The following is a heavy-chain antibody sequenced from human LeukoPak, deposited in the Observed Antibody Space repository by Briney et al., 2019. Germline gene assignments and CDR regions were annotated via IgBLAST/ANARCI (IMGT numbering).Heavy chain of an antibody. CDR2: INPSGGST. V-gene: IGHV1-46*01. CDR1: GYTSTSYY. Sequence: ASVKVSCKASGYTSTSYYMHWVRQAPGQGLEWMGIINPSGGSTSYAQKLQGRVTMTRDTSTSTVYMELSSLRSEDTAVYYCARDGGDYDILTGYYDYWGQGTLVTVSS. D-gene: IGHD3-9*01. J-gene: IGHJ4*02. CDR3: ARDGGDYDILTGYYDY.